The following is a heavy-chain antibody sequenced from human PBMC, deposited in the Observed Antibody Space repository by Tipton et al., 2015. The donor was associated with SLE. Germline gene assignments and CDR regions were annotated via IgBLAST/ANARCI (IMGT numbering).Heavy chain of an antibody. D-gene: IGHD3-22*01. CDR2: IFYSGRT. Sequence: TLSLTCTVSGGSISSYYWNWIRQPPGKGLEWIGYIFYSGRTNYNPSLKSRVTISVDTSKNQFSLKLSSVTAADTAVYYCASLDSSGYYEYFHHWGQGTLVTVSS. CDR1: GGSISSYY. CDR3: ASLDSSGYYEYFHH. J-gene: IGHJ1*01. V-gene: IGHV4-59*01.